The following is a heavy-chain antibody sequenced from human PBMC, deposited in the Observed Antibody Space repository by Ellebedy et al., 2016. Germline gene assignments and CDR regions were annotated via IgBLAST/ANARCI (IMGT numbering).Heavy chain of an antibody. CDR3: ARAPHASGSYAADY. CDR1: GGSISSSSYY. D-gene: IGHD3-10*01. Sequence: SETLSLXXTVSGGSISSSSYYWSWIRQPPGKGLEWIGYIYYSGSTYYNPSLKSRVTISVDTSKNQFSLKLNSVTAADTAVYYCARAPHASGSYAADYWGQGTLVTVSS. J-gene: IGHJ4*02. V-gene: IGHV4-61*05. CDR2: IYYSGST.